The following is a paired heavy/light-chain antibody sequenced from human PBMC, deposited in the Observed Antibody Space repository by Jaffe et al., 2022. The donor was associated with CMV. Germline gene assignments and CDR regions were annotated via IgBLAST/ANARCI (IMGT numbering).Light chain of an antibody. V-gene: IGKV1-33*01. CDR1: QDISNY. Sequence: DIQMTQSPSSLSASVGDRVTITCQASQDISNYLNWYQQKPGKAPKLLIYDASNLETGVPSRFSGSGSGTDFTFTISSLQPEDIATYYCQQYDNLPGFTFGPGTKVDIK. CDR2: DAS. CDR3: QQYDNLPGFT. J-gene: IGKJ3*01.
Heavy chain of an antibody. V-gene: IGHV4-59*08. Sequence: QVQLQESGPGLVKPSETLSLTCTVSGGSISSYYWSWIRQPPGKGLEWIGYIYYSGSTNYNPSLKSRVTISVDTSKNQFSLKLSSVTAADTAVYYCARHGCSSTSCYKAPWAPFDYWGQGTLVTVSS. CDR3: ARHGCSSTSCYKAPWAPFDY. D-gene: IGHD2-2*02. J-gene: IGHJ4*02. CDR1: GGSISSYY. CDR2: IYYSGST.